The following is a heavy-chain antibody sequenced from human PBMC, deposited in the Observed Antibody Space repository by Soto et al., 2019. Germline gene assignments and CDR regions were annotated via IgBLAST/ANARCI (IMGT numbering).Heavy chain of an antibody. CDR2: ISVSGDIT. J-gene: IGHJ4*02. CDR1: GFTFSSYA. Sequence: GSLRLSCAASGFTFSSYAMNWVRQAPGKGLEWVSDISVSGDITYYADSVKGRFTISRDNSKNTLYSQMNSLRAEDTAIYYCAKAYCSSASCASDSWGQGILVTVSS. CDR3: AKAYCSSASCASDS. V-gene: IGHV3-23*01. D-gene: IGHD2-2*01.